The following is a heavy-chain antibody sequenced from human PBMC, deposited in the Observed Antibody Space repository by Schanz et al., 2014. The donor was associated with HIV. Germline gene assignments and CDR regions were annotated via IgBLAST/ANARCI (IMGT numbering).Heavy chain of an antibody. CDR2: INPNSGGT. J-gene: IGHJ4*02. V-gene: IGHV1-2*02. CDR3: ASYGGGY. CDR1: GYTFGDYY. Sequence: QVQLVQSGAEVKKPGASVKVACKASGYTFGDYYIHWVRQAPGQGLEWMGGINPNSGGTKSAQKVQGRVTMTRDTSISTAYMELRSLRSDDTAIYYCASYGGGYWGQGTLVTVSS. D-gene: IGHD3-10*01.